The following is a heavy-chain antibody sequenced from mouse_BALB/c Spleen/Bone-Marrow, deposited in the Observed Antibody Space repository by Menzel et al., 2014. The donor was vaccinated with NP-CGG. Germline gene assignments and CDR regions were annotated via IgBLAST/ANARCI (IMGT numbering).Heavy chain of an antibody. CDR2: INPYNDGT. CDR3: ARQDFGNGSFDY. D-gene: IGHD1-1*01. CDR1: GYTFTSYI. V-gene: IGHV1-14*01. J-gene: IGHJ2*01. Sequence: EVQLQQSGPELVKPGASVKMSCKASGYTFTSYIMHWVKQKPGQGLEWIGYINPYNDGTKNNEKFKGKATLTRDKSTSSGYMELNRLHPEDSAVYCGARQDFGNGSFDYWGQGTTLTVSS.